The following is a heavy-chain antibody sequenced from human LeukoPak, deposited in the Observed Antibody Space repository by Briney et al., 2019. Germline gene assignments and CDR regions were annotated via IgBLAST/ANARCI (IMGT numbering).Heavy chain of an antibody. CDR2: IYSGGST. V-gene: IGHV3-53*01. CDR1: GFTVSNNY. Sequence: PGGALRLSCAASGFTVSNNYMTGVRQAPGKGVEWVSVIYSGGSTYYAEFVKGRVTISRDNSKNTLYLQMNSLRAEDTAVYYCARETGSPLGYWGQGTLVTVSS. J-gene: IGHJ4*02. D-gene: IGHD1-26*01. CDR3: ARETGSPLGY.